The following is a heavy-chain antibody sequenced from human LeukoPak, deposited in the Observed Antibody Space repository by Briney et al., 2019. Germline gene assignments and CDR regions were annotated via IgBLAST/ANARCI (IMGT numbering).Heavy chain of an antibody. J-gene: IGHJ4*02. CDR2: IRYDGNNK. CDR1: GFTFSSSD. CDR3: ATSPGLGYSSSLTGVDY. Sequence: GGSLRLSCAASGFTFSSSDMHWVRQAPGKGLEWVAFIRYDGNNKYYADSVKGRLTITRDNSKNTLYLQMNSLRAADTAVYYCATSPGLGYSSSLTGVDYWGQGTLVTVPS. D-gene: IGHD6-6*01. V-gene: IGHV3-30*02.